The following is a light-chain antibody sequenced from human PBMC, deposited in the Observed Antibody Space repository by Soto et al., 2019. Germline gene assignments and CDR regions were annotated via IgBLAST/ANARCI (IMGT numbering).Light chain of an antibody. Sequence: QSALTQPASVSGSPGQSITISCTGTSSDIGRYNYVSWYQHSPGKAPKLIIYDVSDRPSGVSNRFSGSKSGTTASLTISGLPAEDEADYYCGSYTSSDTMIFGGGTKLTVL. CDR3: GSYTSSDTMI. CDR2: DVS. CDR1: SSDIGRYNY. J-gene: IGLJ2*01. V-gene: IGLV2-14*03.